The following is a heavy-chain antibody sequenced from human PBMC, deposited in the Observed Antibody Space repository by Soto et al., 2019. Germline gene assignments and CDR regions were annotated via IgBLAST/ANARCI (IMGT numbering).Heavy chain of an antibody. CDR2: IYHSGST. J-gene: IGHJ5*02. Sequence: SETLSLTCAVSSGSISSGGYSWSWIRQPPGKGLEWIGYIYHSGSTYYNPSLKSRVTISVDRSKNQFSLKLSSVTAADTAVYYCARSSSITIFGVVTKRRGWFDPWGQGTLVTVSS. CDR3: ARSSSITIFGVVTKRRGWFDP. CDR1: SGSISSGGYS. V-gene: IGHV4-30-2*01. D-gene: IGHD3-3*01.